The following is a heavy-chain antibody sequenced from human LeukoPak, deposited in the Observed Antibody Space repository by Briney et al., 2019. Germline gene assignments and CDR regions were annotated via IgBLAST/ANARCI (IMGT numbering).Heavy chain of an antibody. D-gene: IGHD6-13*01. V-gene: IGHV3-11*06. Sequence: PGGSLRLSCAASGFTFSDYYMSWIRQAPGKGLEWVSYISNSSSYTNYADSVKGRFTISRDNAKNSLYLQMNSLRAEDTAVYYCARDEVAAAGNDYWGQGTLVTVSS. J-gene: IGHJ4*02. CDR3: ARDEVAAAGNDY. CDR2: ISNSSSYT. CDR1: GFTFSDYY.